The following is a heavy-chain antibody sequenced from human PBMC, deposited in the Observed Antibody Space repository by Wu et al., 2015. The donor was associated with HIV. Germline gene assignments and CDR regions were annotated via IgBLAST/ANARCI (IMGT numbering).Heavy chain of an antibody. CDR3: ARGAVADV. V-gene: IGHV1-46*01. CDR2: INPSGGST. Sequence: QVQLVQSGAAVKKPGASVKVSCKASGYTFTSYYIHWVRQAPGQGLEWMGIINPSGGSTSYAQKFQGRVTMTTETSSTTAYLELRSLRSDDTAVYYCARGAVADVWGKGPRSSSPQ. D-gene: IGHD6-19*01. CDR1: GYTFTSYY. J-gene: IGHJ6*04.